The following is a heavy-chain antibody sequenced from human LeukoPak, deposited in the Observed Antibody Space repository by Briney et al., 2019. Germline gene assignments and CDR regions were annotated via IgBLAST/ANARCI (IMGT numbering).Heavy chain of an antibody. D-gene: IGHD3-10*01. CDR1: GGSIGSYY. J-gene: IGHJ6*02. CDR3: ARAIFGDSYHGIDV. CDR2: IFVSGST. Sequence: PSEILSLTCTVSGGSIGSYYWTWIRQPAGKGLEWIGRIFVSGSTNYNPSLKGRVTMSVDTSKKQFSLRLTSMSAADTAVYFCARAIFGDSYHGIDVWGQGTTVTVSS. V-gene: IGHV4-4*07.